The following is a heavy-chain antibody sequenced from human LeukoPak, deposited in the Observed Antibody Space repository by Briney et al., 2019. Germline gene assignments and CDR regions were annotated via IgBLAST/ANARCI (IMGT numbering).Heavy chain of an antibody. CDR3: ARHHRVVRYFDWLFDDNWFDP. D-gene: IGHD3-9*01. Sequence: SETLSLACTVSGGPITGYYWSWIRQPPGKGLEWIGYIYYTGSTNYNPSLKSRVTISVDTSKNQFSLKLSSVTAADTAVYYCARHHRVVRYFDWLFDDNWFDPWGQGTLVTVSS. CDR1: GGPITGYY. CDR2: IYYTGST. J-gene: IGHJ5*02. V-gene: IGHV4-59*08.